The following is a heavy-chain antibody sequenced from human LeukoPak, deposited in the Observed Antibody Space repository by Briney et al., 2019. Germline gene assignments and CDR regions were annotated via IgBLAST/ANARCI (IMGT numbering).Heavy chain of an antibody. D-gene: IGHD1-26*01. CDR2: IYYSGST. V-gene: IGHV4-39*01. CDR3: ARAAVGATGLGLFDY. CDR1: GGSISSSSYY. Sequence: SETLSLTCTVSGGSISSSSYYWGRIRQPPGKGLEWIGSIYYSGSTYYNPSLKSRVTISVDTSKNQFSLKLCSVTAADTAVYYCARAAVGATGLGLFDYWGQGTLVTVSS. J-gene: IGHJ4*02.